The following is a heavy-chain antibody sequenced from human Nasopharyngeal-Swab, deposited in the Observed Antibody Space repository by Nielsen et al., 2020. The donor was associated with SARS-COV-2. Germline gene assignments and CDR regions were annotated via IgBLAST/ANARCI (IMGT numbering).Heavy chain of an antibody. CDR3: ARDGTHCSGGTCFDN. V-gene: IGHV7-4-1*02. CDR1: GYSFTNYG. J-gene: IGHJ5*02. CDR2: INTKTGNP. D-gene: IGHD2-15*01. Sequence: ASVKVSCKASGYSFTNYGVNWVRQAPGKGLEWIGWINTKTGNPTYAQGFTGRFVFSLDTSVTTAYLQISSLEAEDTAVYYCARDGTHCSGGTCFDNWGQGTLVTVSS.